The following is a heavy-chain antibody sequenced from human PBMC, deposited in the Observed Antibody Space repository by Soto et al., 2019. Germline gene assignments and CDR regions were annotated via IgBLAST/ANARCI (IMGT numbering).Heavy chain of an antibody. Sequence: SETLSLTCTASGGSISSYYWSWIRQPPGKGLEWIGYIYYSGSTNYNPSLKSRVTISVDTSKNQFSLKMSSVTAADTAVYYCARLATRYYFDYWGQGTLVTVSS. CDR1: GGSISSYY. CDR3: ARLATRYYFDY. CDR2: IYYSGST. V-gene: IGHV4-59*01. D-gene: IGHD1-1*01. J-gene: IGHJ4*02.